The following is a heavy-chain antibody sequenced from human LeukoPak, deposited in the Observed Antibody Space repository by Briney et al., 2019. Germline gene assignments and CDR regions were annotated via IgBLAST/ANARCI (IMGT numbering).Heavy chain of an antibody. CDR2: ISGSGGST. J-gene: IGHJ3*02. D-gene: IGHD3-3*01. CDR1: GFTFSSYA. CDR3: AKGTSIFGVVLDAFDI. V-gene: IGHV3-23*01. Sequence: GGSLRLSCAASGFTFSSYAMSWVRQAPGKGLEWVSAISGSGGSTYYADSVKGRFTISRDNSKNTLYLQMNSLRAEDTAVYYCAKGTSIFGVVLDAFDIWGQGTMVTVSS.